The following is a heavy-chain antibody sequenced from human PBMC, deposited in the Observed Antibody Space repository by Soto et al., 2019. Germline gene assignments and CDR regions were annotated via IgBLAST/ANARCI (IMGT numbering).Heavy chain of an antibody. D-gene: IGHD5-18*01. CDR2: ISAYNGNT. CDR1: GYTFTSYG. CDR3: ARVGCSYGLPIDAFEI. J-gene: IGHJ3*02. V-gene: IGHV1-18*01. Sequence: VKVSCKASGYTFTSYGISWVRQAPGQGLEWMGWISAYNGNTNYAQKLQGRVTMTTDTSTSTAYMELRSLRSDDTAVYYCARVGCSYGLPIDAFEIWGQGTMVTVSS.